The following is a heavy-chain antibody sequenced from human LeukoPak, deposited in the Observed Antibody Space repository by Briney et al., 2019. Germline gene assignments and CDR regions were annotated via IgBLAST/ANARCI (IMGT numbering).Heavy chain of an antibody. CDR1: GYSFIYW. Sequence: GESLKISCKGFGYSFIYWIGWVRQMPGKGLEWMGIIYPGDSDTRYSPSFQGQVTISADKSISTAYLQWSSLKASDTAMYYCARQTTGFDPWGQGTLVTVSS. V-gene: IGHV5-51*01. D-gene: IGHD1-14*01. CDR3: ARQTTGFDP. J-gene: IGHJ5*02. CDR2: IYPGDSDT.